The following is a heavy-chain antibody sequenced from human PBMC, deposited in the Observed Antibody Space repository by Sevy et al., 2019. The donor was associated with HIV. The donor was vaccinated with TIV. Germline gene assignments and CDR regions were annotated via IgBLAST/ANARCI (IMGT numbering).Heavy chain of an antibody. Sequence: ASVKVSCKASGYTFTSYYMHWVRQAPGQGLEWMGIINPSGGSTSYAQKFQGRVTMTRDTSTSTVYMELSSLRSEDTAVYYCARGPKDDGDFTGAFDIWGQGTMVTVSS. D-gene: IGHD4-17*01. CDR3: ARGPKDDGDFTGAFDI. V-gene: IGHV1-46*03. CDR1: GYTFTSYY. CDR2: INPSGGST. J-gene: IGHJ3*02.